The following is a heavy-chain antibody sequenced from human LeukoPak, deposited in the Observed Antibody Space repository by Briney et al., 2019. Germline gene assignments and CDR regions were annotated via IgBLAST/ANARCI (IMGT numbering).Heavy chain of an antibody. D-gene: IGHD3-22*01. CDR2: IYYTGST. CDR3: ARALVINNWYFDL. Sequence: PSETLSLPCTVSVGSISNSNYDWAWIRQLPGKGLEWIGSIYYTGSTNNNPSLKSRVTVSLDMSKNQSSLKLGSVTAADTAVYYCARALVINNWYFDLWGRGTLVTVSS. J-gene: IGHJ2*01. V-gene: IGHV4-39*07. CDR1: VGSISNSNYD.